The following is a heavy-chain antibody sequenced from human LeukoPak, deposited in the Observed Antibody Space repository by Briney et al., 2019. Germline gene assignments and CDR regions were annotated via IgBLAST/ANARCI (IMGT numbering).Heavy chain of an antibody. CDR1: GGSISSSNW. J-gene: IGHJ5*02. D-gene: IGHD4-17*01. CDR2: IYHSGST. CDR3: ARRRTVTTGADWFDP. Sequence: PSETLSLTCAVSGGSISSSNWWSWVRQPPGKGLEWIGEIYHSGSTNYNPSLKSRVTISVDKSKNQLSLKLSSVTAADTAVYYCARRRTVTTGADWFDPWGQGTLVTVAS. V-gene: IGHV4-4*02.